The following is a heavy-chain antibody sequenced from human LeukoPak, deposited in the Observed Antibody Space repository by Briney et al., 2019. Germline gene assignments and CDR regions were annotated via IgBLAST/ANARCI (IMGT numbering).Heavy chain of an antibody. CDR1: GFTFDDYA. Sequence: PGGSLRLSCAASGFTFDDYAMHWVRQAPGKGLEWVSGISWNSGSIGYADSVKGRFTISRDNAKNSLYLQMNSLRAEDTAVYYCAKNGRFGYSSSWFDYWGQGTLVTVSS. CDR2: ISWNSGSI. D-gene: IGHD6-13*01. J-gene: IGHJ4*02. CDR3: AKNGRFGYSSSWFDY. V-gene: IGHV3-9*01.